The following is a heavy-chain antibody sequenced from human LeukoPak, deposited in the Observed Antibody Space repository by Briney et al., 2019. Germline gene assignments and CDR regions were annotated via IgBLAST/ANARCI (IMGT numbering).Heavy chain of an antibody. Sequence: GGSLRLSCAVSGFTFSSYWMQWVRQAPGKGLEWVANIKQDGSEKYYVDSVKGRFTISRDNAKNSLYLQMNSLRAEDTAVYYCARGEVVPAANTYYFDYWGQGTLVTVSS. CDR2: IKQDGSEK. J-gene: IGHJ4*02. CDR1: GFTFSSYW. CDR3: ARGEVVPAANTYYFDY. V-gene: IGHV3-7*01. D-gene: IGHD2-2*01.